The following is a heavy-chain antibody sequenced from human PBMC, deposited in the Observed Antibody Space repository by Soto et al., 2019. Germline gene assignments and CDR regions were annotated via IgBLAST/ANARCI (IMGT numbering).Heavy chain of an antibody. Sequence: QVQLVQSGAEVKKPGASVKVSCKASGYTFTSYDINWVRQAPGQGLEWMGWMNPNSGNTGYAQKFQGRVTMTRNTSISTAYMELSSLRSEDTAVYYGATTRAVIGDYYYGMDVWGQGTTVTVSS. CDR2: MNPNSGNT. CDR1: GYTFTSYD. V-gene: IGHV1-8*01. CDR3: ATTRAVIGDYYYGMDV. D-gene: IGHD3-16*02. J-gene: IGHJ6*02.